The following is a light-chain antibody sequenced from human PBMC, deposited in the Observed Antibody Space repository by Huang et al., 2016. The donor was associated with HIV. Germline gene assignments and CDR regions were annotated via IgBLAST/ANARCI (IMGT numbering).Light chain of an antibody. V-gene: IGKV3-11*01. Sequence: PGDRVTLSCRASQNVNNYLAWYQQTPGQAPRLLIYDASIRPAGISDRFGGTGSGTEFTLTINGLETEDFALYYCQQRSGRVTFGGGTKIEV. CDR1: QNVNNY. J-gene: IGKJ4*01. CDR2: DAS. CDR3: QQRSGRVT.